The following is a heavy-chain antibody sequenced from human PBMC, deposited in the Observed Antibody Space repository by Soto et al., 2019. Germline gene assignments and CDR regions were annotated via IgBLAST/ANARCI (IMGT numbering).Heavy chain of an antibody. CDR1: GGSINNYH. D-gene: IGHD3-16*02. CDR2: IYYTGST. CDR3: ARFVTGNSYYFDY. V-gene: IGHV4-59*01. Sequence: TSETLSLTCTVSGGSINNYHWSWMRQPPGKGLESIGYIYYTGSTNYNPSLKSRVTISVDTSKNRFSLKLSSVTAADTAVYYCARFVTGNSYYFDYWGQGTLVTVSS. J-gene: IGHJ4*02.